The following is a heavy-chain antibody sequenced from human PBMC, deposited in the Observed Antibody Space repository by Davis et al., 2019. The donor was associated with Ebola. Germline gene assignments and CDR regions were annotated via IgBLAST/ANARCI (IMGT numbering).Heavy chain of an antibody. CDR2: IDPSDSYT. Sequence: PGGSLRLSCKGSGYSFPSYWITWVRQMPGKGLEWMGRIDPSDSYTNYNPSFQGHVSIPADKSLSMAYLQWSSLKASDTAMYYCASQYCSGGACYPSGSWGQGTLVTVSS. V-gene: IGHV5-10-1*01. CDR3: ASQYCSGGACYPSGS. J-gene: IGHJ5*02. CDR1: GYSFPSYW. D-gene: IGHD2-15*01.